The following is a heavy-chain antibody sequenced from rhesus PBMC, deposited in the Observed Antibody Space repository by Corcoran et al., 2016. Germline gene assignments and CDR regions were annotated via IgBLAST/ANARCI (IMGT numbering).Heavy chain of an antibody. Sequence: QVQLQESGPGLVKPSETLSLTCAVSGGSFSSYWWSWIRQPPGKGLEWIGEINGNRGNANNNPSIKSRVTISKDASKNQFSRKLSSVTAADTAVYYCARELGTAAGLFDSWGQGVLVTVSS. CDR2: INGNRGNA. J-gene: IGHJ4*01. CDR3: ARELGTAAGLFDS. D-gene: IGHD6-25*01. CDR1: GGSFSSYW. V-gene: IGHV4-80*01.